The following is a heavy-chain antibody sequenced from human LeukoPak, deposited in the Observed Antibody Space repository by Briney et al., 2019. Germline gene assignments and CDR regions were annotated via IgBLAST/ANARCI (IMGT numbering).Heavy chain of an antibody. CDR2: FNPSGDTT. D-gene: IGHD3-22*01. V-gene: IGHV1-46*01. CDR1: GYTFAVYY. CDR3: ANPRYDSSGYYYVD. J-gene: IGHJ4*02. Sequence: XSVKVSCKASGYTFAVYYIHWVRQAPGQGLEWMGIFNPSGDTTSYAQKFQGRVTITRDTSASTAYMELSSLRSEDTAVYYCANPRYDSSGYYYVDWGQGTLVTVSS.